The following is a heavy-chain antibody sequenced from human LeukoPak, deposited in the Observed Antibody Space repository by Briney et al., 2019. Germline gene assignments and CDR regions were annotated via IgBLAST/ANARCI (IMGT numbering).Heavy chain of an antibody. V-gene: IGHV1-18*01. CDR3: ARELLGGVGFDY. D-gene: IGHD2-8*02. CDR2: ISVYNGNT. CDR1: GYTFTTYG. J-gene: IGHJ4*02. Sequence: ASVKVSCKASGYTFTTYGISWVRQAPGQGLEWMGWISVYNGNTNYAQKLQGRVTMTTDTSTSTAYMELRSLRSDDTAVYYCARELLGGVGFDYWGQGTLVTVSS.